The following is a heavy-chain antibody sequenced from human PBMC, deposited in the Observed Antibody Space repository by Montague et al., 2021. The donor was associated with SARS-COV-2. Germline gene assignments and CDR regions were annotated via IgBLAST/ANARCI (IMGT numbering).Heavy chain of an antibody. V-gene: IGHV4-34*01. D-gene: IGHD4-23*01. Sequence: SYPLSLPCAVYGGSFSGWYWSWVRQPPGKGLEWIGEINRRGNTIYNPSLKSRVTISEDTSKSQFSLKLSSVTAADTAVYYCARGGGNILTNYYYYYLDVWGTGTTVTVSS. CDR3: ARGGGNILTNYYYYYLDV. CDR1: GGSFSGWY. J-gene: IGHJ6*03. CDR2: INRRGNT.